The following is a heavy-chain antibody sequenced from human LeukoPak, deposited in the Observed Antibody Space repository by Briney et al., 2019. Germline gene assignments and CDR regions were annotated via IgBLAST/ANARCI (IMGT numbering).Heavy chain of an antibody. J-gene: IGHJ4*02. CDR3: ARDGVVTMELDY. V-gene: IGHV4-61*02. CDR1: GDSISSGDNY. CDR2: IYTSGSA. D-gene: IGHD3-3*01. Sequence: SETLSLTCTVSGDSISSGDNYWSWIRQPAGKGLEWIGRIYTSGSANYNPSLKSRVSISLDTSKNQFSLNLKSVTAADTAMYYCARDGVVTMELDYWGQGALVTVSS.